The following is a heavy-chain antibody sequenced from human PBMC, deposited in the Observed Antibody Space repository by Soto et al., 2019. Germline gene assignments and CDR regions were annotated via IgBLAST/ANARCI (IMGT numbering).Heavy chain of an antibody. D-gene: IGHD3-10*01. CDR1: GGSFSGYY. V-gene: IGHV4-34*01. J-gene: IGHJ3*02. CDR3: ARGRRLLLWFGESNDAFDI. Sequence: QVQLQQWGAGLLKPSETLSLTCAVYGGSFSGYYWGWIRQPPGKGLEWIGEINQSGSTNYNPSLKCRVTISVETSKNQFSLKLSSVTAADTAVYYCARGRRLLLWFGESNDAFDIWGQGTMVTVSS. CDR2: INQSGST.